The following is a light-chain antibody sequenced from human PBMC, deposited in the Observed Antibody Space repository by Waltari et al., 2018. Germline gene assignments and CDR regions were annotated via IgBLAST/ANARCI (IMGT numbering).Light chain of an antibody. CDR2: GAS. V-gene: IGKV3-20*01. J-gene: IGKJ1*01. CDR3: QQYGSSPTT. Sequence: EIVLTQSPGTLSLSPGERATLSCRSSQRVSSRYLAWYQQKPGQAPRLLIYGASSRATGIPDRFSCSGSVTDFTLTISRLEPEDFAVYYCQQYGSSPTTFGQGTKVEIK. CDR1: QRVSSRY.